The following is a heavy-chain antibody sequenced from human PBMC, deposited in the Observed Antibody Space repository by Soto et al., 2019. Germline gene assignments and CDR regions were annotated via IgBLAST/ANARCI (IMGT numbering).Heavy chain of an antibody. CDR3: TTRYFDAFYGMDV. D-gene: IGHD3-9*01. V-gene: IGHV3-15*01. J-gene: IGHJ6*02. Sequence: GSLRLSCAASGFTFSNAWMSWVRQAPGKGLEWVGRIKSKTDGGTTDYAASVKGRFTISRDDSKNTLYLQMNSLKTEDTAVYYCTTRYFDAFYGMDVWGQGTTVTVSS. CDR2: IKSKTDGGTT. CDR1: GFTFSNAW.